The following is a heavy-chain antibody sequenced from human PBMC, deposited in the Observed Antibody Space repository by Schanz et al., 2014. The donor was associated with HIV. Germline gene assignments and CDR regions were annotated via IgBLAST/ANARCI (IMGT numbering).Heavy chain of an antibody. CDR1: GFTFSSYA. J-gene: IGHJ4*02. CDR3: ARTPYYFDY. V-gene: IGHV4-34*01. Sequence: VQLVESGGGLVQPGGSLRLSCAASGFTFSSYAMSWIRQPPGKGLQWIGEINHSGSTNYNPSLKSRVTISVDTSKNQFTLRLNAVTAADTAVYYCARTPYYFDYWGQGTLVTVSS. CDR2: INHSGST.